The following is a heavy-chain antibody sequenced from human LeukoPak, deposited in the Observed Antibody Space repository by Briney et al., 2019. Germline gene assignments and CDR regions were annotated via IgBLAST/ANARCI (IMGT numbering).Heavy chain of an antibody. CDR1: GFTFSSYA. Sequence: PGGSLRLSCAASGFTFSSYAMHWVRQAPGKGLEWVAFIWFDGSKRDYADSVKGRFTISRDNSKNTLSLEMNSLRAEDTAVYYCAKDDSSAWYYLDYWGQGTLVTVSS. V-gene: IGHV3-30*02. CDR3: AKDDSSAWYYLDY. J-gene: IGHJ4*02. CDR2: IWFDGSKR. D-gene: IGHD6-19*01.